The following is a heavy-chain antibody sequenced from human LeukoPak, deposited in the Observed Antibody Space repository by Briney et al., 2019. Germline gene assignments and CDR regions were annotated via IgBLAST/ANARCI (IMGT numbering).Heavy chain of an antibody. J-gene: IGHJ4*02. CDR2: ISSSSSYI. CDR1: GFTFSSYS. CDR3: ARAPYYYGSSGYYSSDY. D-gene: IGHD3-22*01. Sequence: GGSLRLSCAASGFTFSSYSMTWVRQAPGKGLEWVSSISSSSSYIYYADSVKGRFTISRDNAKNSLYLQMNSLRAEDTAVYYCARAPYYYGSSGYYSSDYWGQGTLVTVSS. V-gene: IGHV3-21*01.